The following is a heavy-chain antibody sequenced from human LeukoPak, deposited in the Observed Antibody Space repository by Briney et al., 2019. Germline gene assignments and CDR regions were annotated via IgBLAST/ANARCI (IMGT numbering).Heavy chain of an antibody. D-gene: IGHD6-19*01. CDR1: GGSISRYY. CDR2: VLYSGST. Sequence: SETLSLTCTVSGGSISRYYWTWIRQPPGKGLEWIGYVLYSGSTNYNPSLKSRVTISVDTSKNQFSLKLISVTAADTAVYFCARSSQYNSGWYAYWGQGTLVTVPS. CDR3: ARSSQYNSGWYAY. V-gene: IGHV4-59*01. J-gene: IGHJ4*02.